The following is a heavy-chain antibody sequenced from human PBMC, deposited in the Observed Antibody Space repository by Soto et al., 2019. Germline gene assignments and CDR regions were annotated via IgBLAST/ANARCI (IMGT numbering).Heavy chain of an antibody. CDR2: ISGSGGST. CDR3: AKAPNGVTISYYFAY. V-gene: IGHV3-23*01. J-gene: IGHJ4*02. Sequence: PGGSLRLSCAASGFTFSSYAMSWVRQAPGKGLEWVSAISGSGGSTYYADSVKGRFTISRDNSKNTLYLQMNSLRAEDTAVYYCAKAPNGVTISYYFAYWGQGTLVTVSS. D-gene: IGHD4-4*01. CDR1: GFTFSSYA.